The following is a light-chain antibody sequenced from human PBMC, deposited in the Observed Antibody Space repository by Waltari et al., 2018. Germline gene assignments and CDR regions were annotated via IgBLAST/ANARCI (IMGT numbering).Light chain of an antibody. CDR2: AAS. V-gene: IGKV1-39*01. CDR3: QQSYTDLCT. CDR1: QSISTY. Sequence: DIQMTQSPSSLSASVGDRVTISCRASQSISTYLNWYQQKPGKAPKLLIYAASSLQSGVPSRFSRGGSGTDFTLTIRSLQPEDFATYYCQQSYTDLCTFGQGTKVEIK. J-gene: IGKJ2*02.